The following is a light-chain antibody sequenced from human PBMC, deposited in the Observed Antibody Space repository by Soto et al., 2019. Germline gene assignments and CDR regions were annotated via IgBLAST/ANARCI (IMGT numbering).Light chain of an antibody. CDR1: SSDVGGYNY. Sequence: QSVLTQPASVSGSPGQSITISCTGTSSDVGGYNYVSWYQQHSGKAPKLMIYEVSNRPSGVSNRFSGSKSGNTTSLTISGLQAEDGADYYCSSYTSSSTLDVFGTGTKVTVL. CDR2: EVS. CDR3: SSYTSSSTLDV. V-gene: IGLV2-14*01. J-gene: IGLJ1*01.